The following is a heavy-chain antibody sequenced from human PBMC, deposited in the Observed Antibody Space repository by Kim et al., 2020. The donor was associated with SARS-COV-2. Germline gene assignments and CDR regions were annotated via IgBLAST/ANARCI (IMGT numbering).Heavy chain of an antibody. D-gene: IGHD2-2*01. CDR1: GFSFAGYG. CDR3: ATDPGTAATY. J-gene: IGHJ4*02. CDR2: INTNTETP. Sequence: ASVKVSCKPSGFSFAGYGVNWVRQAPGHRLEFMGWINTNTETPTYAPGFTGRFVFSLDTSVNTAYLQISSLGPEDTAVYYCATDPGTAATYWGLGTLVTVSS. V-gene: IGHV7-4-1*02.